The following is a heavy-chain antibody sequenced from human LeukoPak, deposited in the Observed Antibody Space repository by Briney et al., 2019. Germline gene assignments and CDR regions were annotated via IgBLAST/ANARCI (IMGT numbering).Heavy chain of an antibody. V-gene: IGHV4-59*01. D-gene: IGHD4-23*01. CDR1: GGSISSYY. CDR3: ARYRGNSNGGFDP. J-gene: IGHJ5*02. CDR2: IYNSGGT. Sequence: KPPETLSLTCTVSGGSISSYYWSWIRQPPGKGLEWIGNIYNSGGTNYNPSLKSRVTTSVDTSKNQFSLKLTSVTAADTAVYYCARYRGNSNGGFDPWGQGTLVTVSS.